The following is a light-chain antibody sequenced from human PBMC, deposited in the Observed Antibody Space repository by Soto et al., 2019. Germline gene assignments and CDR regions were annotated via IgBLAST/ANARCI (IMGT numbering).Light chain of an antibody. J-gene: IGLJ2*01. Sequence: QSVLTQPPSASGTPGQRVTISCSGSSSNIGSNTVNWYQQLPGSAPKLLIYNNNQRPSGVPDRFSGSESGTSASLAISGLQSEDEADYYCAAWDDSLNGVVFGGGTKLT. V-gene: IGLV1-44*01. CDR2: NNN. CDR3: AAWDDSLNGVV. CDR1: SSNIGSNT.